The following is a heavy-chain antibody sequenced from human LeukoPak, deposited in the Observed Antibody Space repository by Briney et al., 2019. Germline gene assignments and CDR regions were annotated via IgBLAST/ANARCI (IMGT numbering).Heavy chain of an antibody. CDR2: INPTGGST. J-gene: IGHJ4*02. CDR1: GYTFPSYF. CDR3: ARTATRRFDY. V-gene: IGHV1-46*01. Sequence: ASVNVSCKASGYTFPSYFMHWVRQAPGQGLEWMGIINPTGGSTTYAQKFQGRVTMTRDTSTSTVYMELSSLRSDDTAVYYCARTATRRFDYWGQGTLVTVSS. D-gene: IGHD6-6*01.